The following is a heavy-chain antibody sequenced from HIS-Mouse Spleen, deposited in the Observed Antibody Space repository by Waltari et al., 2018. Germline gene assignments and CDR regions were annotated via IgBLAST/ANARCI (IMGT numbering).Heavy chain of an antibody. V-gene: IGHV4-39*07. CDR1: GGSSSSSSHY. Sequence: QLQLQESGPGLVKPSETLSLTCTVSGGSSSSSSHYWGWLRQPPGKGMEWIGGIYYSGSTYYNPSLKSRVTISVDTSKNQFSLKLSSVTAADTAVYYCGRLTAAGTYWGQGTLVTVSS. D-gene: IGHD6-13*01. CDR3: GRLTAAGTY. CDR2: IYYSGST. J-gene: IGHJ4*02.